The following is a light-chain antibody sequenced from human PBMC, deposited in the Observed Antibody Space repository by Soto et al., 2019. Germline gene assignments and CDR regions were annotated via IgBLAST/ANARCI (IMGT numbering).Light chain of an antibody. CDR2: GAS. CDR1: QSVGST. V-gene: IGKV3-20*01. J-gene: IGKJ1*01. CDR3: QQYGFSLP. Sequence: EIVLTQSPGTLSLSPGERATLSCRASQSVGSTLAWYQQKPGQPPRLLIYGASTRATGIPDRFSGSGSGTDFTLTISRLEPEVVALYYCQQYGFSLPFGQGTRVELK.